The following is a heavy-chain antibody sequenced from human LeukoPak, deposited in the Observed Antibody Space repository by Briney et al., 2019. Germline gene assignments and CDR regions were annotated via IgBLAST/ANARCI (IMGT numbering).Heavy chain of an antibody. Sequence: GGSLRLSCAASGFTFSSYAMHWVRQAPGKGLERVAVISYDGSNKYYADSVKGRFTISRDNSKNTLYLQMNSLRAEDTAVYYCARDGVHYGSGSYIDYWGQGTLVTVSS. CDR3: ARDGVHYGSGSYIDY. D-gene: IGHD3-10*01. V-gene: IGHV3-30-3*01. CDR1: GFTFSSYA. J-gene: IGHJ4*02. CDR2: ISYDGSNK.